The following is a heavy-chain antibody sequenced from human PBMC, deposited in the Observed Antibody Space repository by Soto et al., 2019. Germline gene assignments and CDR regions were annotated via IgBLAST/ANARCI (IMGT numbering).Heavy chain of an antibody. J-gene: IGHJ4*02. CDR2: IKQDGTEK. CDR1: GITTSTYW. V-gene: IGHV3-7*03. Sequence: GGSLRLSCAASGITTSTYWMGWFRQAPGRGLEWVATIKQDGTEKHYMDSVKGRFTISRDNAKNSLYLQMNSLRAEDTAFYYCAKDTGPNWGQGTLVTVSS. CDR3: AKDTGPN.